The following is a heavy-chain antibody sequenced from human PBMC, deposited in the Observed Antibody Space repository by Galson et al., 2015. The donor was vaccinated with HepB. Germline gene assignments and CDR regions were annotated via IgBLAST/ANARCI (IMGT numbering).Heavy chain of an antibody. D-gene: IGHD3-10*01. CDR3: ARDRGAQGAFDI. V-gene: IGHV4-4*07. CDR1: GGSISSSY. CDR2: IYTSGST. J-gene: IGHJ3*02. Sequence: LSLTCTVSGGSISSSYWRWIRQPAGKGLEWIGRIYTSGSTNYNPSLKSRVTMSVDTSKNQFSLKLSSVTAADTAVYYCARDRGAQGAFDIWGQGTMVTVSS.